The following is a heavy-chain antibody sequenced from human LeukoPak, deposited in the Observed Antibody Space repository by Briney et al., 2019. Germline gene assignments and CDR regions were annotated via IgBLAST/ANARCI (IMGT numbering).Heavy chain of an antibody. D-gene: IGHD2-2*01. CDR1: GGSISSYY. CDR2: IYYSGST. J-gene: IGHJ6*03. V-gene: IGHV4-59*08. Sequence: SETLSLTCTVSGGSISSYYWSWIRQPPGKGLEWIGYIYYSGSTNYNPSLKSRVTISVDTSKNQFSLKLSSVTAADTAVYYCARHVVVVPAASMDVWGKGTTVTISS. CDR3: ARHVVVVPAASMDV.